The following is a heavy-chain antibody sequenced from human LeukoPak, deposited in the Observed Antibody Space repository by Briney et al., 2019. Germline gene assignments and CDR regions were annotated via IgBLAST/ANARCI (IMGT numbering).Heavy chain of an antibody. J-gene: IGHJ3*02. V-gene: IGHV3-48*03. CDR2: ISSSGSTI. D-gene: IGHD4-17*01. CDR1: GFTFSSYE. CDR3: ARGKNDYVDYVTFVI. Sequence: PGGSLRLSCAASGFTFSSYEMNWVRQAPGKGLEWVSYISSSGSTIYYADSVKGRFTISRDNAKNSLYLQMNSLRAEDTAVYYFARGKNDYVDYVTFVIWGKGTMVTVSP.